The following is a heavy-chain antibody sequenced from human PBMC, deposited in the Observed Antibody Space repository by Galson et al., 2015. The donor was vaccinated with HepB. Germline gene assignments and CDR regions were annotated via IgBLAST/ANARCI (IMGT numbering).Heavy chain of an antibody. CDR3: ARERVRYDFWCAFYHDY. CDR2: VYYTGNT. D-gene: IGHD3-3*01. Sequence: LRLSCAASGFTFSSYTMNWVRQAPGKGLEWIGSVYYTGNTYYNPSLKSRVTISVDTSKNQFSLKLTSVTAADTAVYYCARERVRYDFWCAFYHDYWGQGPLVTVSS. V-gene: IGHV4-39*07. CDR1: GFTFSSYT. J-gene: IGHJ4*02.